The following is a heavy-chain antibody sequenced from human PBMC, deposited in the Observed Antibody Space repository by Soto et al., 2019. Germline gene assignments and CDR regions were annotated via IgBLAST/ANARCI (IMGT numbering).Heavy chain of an antibody. CDR2: IYHSGST. V-gene: IGHV4-38-2*02. D-gene: IGHD3-10*01. Sequence: PSETLSLTCTVSYYSISSDYYWGWIRQPPGKGLEWIGSIYHSGSTSNNPSLRSRVTISVDTSKNQFSLKLSSVTAADTATYYCARDRSAYYGSGDHGMDVWGQGIMVTVSS. CDR3: ARDRSAYYGSGDHGMDV. CDR1: YYSISSDYY. J-gene: IGHJ6*02.